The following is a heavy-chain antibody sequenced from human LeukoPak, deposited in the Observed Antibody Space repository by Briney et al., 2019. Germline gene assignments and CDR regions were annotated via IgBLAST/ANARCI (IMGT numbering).Heavy chain of an antibody. V-gene: IGHV4-59*01. CDR1: GGSISSYY. D-gene: IGHD6-13*01. CDR2: IYYSGST. Sequence: SETLSLTCTVSGGSISSYYWSWLRQPPGKGLEWIGYIYYSGSTNYNPSLKSRVTISVDTSKNQFSLKLSSVTAADTAVYYCATAAAGVFDYWGQGTLVTVSS. J-gene: IGHJ4*02. CDR3: ATAAAGVFDY.